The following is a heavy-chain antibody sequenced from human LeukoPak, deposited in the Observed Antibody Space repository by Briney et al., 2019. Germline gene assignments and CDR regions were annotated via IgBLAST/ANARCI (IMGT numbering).Heavy chain of an antibody. CDR1: GGTFSSYA. CDR3: AREVEMATIGGAVDY. Sequence: ASVKVSCKASGGTFSSYAIRWVRQAPGQGLEWMGGINPISGTANYAQKFQGRVTITADKSTSTAYMELSSLRSEGTAVYYCAREVEMATIGGAVDYWGQGTLVTVSS. CDR2: INPISGTA. V-gene: IGHV1-69*06. D-gene: IGHD5-24*01. J-gene: IGHJ4*02.